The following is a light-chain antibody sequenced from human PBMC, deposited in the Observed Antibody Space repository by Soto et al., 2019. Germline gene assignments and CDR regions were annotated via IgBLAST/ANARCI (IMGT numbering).Light chain of an antibody. Sequence: EIVLTQSPATLSVSTGERVTLSCRASESLSYFLAWYQHKPGQSPRLLIYGVSTRVAGVPSRFSGGGSATDFSLNISSRHPEDFSVYYSQRYNDCPFPFGQGTKLQI. CDR2: GVS. CDR1: ESLSYF. J-gene: IGKJ2*01. CDR3: QRYNDCPFP. V-gene: IGKV3-15*01.